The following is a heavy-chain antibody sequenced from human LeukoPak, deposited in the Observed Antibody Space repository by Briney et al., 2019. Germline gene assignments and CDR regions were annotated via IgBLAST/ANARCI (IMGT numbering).Heavy chain of an antibody. CDR3: AREFRTTTWSFDAFDL. CDR1: GYTFTAYY. CDR2: INPTSGAT. Sequence: GASVKVSCKASGYTFTAYYMYWVRQAPGQGLDWVGWINPTSGATNYAQKFQGRVTMTRDTSNNTSYMELSRLRSDDTAVYYCAREFRTTTWSFDAFDLWGQGTMVTVSS. D-gene: IGHD1/OR15-1a*01. J-gene: IGHJ3*01. V-gene: IGHV1-2*02.